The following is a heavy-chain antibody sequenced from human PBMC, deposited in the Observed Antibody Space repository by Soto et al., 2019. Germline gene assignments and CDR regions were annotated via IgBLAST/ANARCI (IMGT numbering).Heavy chain of an antibody. J-gene: IGHJ3*01. CDR1: GYSFAGYW. Sequence: GESLKISCKGSGYSFAGYWIGWVRQMPGKGLDWMGVIYPGDSDTRYSPSFHGQVTISADKSISTAYLQWSSLKASDTAMYFCARLPGVRGVFDGFNVWGQGTMVTVSS. V-gene: IGHV5-51*01. D-gene: IGHD3-10*01. CDR3: ARLPGVRGVFDGFNV. CDR2: IYPGDSDT.